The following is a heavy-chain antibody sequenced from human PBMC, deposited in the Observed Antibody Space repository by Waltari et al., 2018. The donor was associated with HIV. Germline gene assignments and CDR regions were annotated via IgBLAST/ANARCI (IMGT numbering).Heavy chain of an antibody. CDR2: IIPIFGTA. J-gene: IGHJ5*02. CDR3: ARDLKWGSGSYYSA. Sequence: QVQLVQSGAEVKKPGSSVKVSCKASGGTFSSYAISWVRQAPGQGLEWMGGIIPIFGTANYAQKFQGRVTITADKATSTAYVELSSLRSEDTAVYYCARDLKWGSGSYYSAWGQGTLVTVSS. CDR1: GGTFSSYA. D-gene: IGHD3-10*01. V-gene: IGHV1-69*06.